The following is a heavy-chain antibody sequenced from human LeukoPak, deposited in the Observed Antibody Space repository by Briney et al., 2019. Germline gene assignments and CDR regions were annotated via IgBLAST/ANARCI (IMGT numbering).Heavy chain of an antibody. V-gene: IGHV3-30*18. CDR3: AKEERYYFDY. J-gene: IGHJ4*02. CDR2: ISYDGSNK. D-gene: IGHD5-24*01. CDR1: GFTVSSNY. Sequence: GGSLRLSCAASGFTVSSNYMSWVRQAPVRGLEWVAVISYDGSNKYYADSVKGRFTISRDNSKNTLYLQMNSLRAEDTAVYYCAKEERYYFDYWGQGTLVTVSS.